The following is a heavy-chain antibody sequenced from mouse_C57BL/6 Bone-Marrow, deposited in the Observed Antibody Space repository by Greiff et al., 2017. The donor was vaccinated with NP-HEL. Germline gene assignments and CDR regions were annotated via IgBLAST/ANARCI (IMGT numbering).Heavy chain of an antibody. D-gene: IGHD1-1*01. Sequence: VKLQESGAELVRPGTSVKVSCKASGYAFTNYLIEWVKQRPGQGLEWIGVINPGSGGTNYNEKFKGKATLTADKSSSTAYMQLSSLTSEDSAVYFCAREEGDYYGSNYWGQGTTLTVSS. J-gene: IGHJ2*01. CDR3: AREEGDYYGSNY. V-gene: IGHV1-54*01. CDR2: INPGSGGT. CDR1: GYAFTNYL.